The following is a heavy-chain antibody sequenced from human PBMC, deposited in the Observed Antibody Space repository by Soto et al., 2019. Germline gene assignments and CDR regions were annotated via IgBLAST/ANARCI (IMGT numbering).Heavy chain of an antibody. Sequence: PGGSLRLSCAASGFNFSSYAMSWVRQAPGKGLEWVSAVSGSGGSTYYADSVKGRFTISRDNSKNTLYLQMNSLRAEDTAVYYCAKVSSKQWLAPLGYWGQGTLVTVSS. V-gene: IGHV3-23*01. CDR1: GFNFSSYA. J-gene: IGHJ4*02. CDR2: VSGSGGST. CDR3: AKVSSKQWLAPLGY. D-gene: IGHD6-19*01.